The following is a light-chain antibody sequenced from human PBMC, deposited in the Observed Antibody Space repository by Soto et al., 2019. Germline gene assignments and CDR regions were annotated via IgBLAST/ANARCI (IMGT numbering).Light chain of an antibody. J-gene: IGKJ3*01. CDR3: MQALQTPFT. Sequence: DVVMPQAPLSLPVTPGEPASISCRSSQSLLYSNGYNYLDWYLQKPGQSPQLLIYLGSYRASGVPDRFTCSGSGTDFTLKISRVEAEDVGVYYCMQALQTPFTFGPGTKVEIK. V-gene: IGKV2-28*01. CDR1: QSLLYSNGYNY. CDR2: LGS.